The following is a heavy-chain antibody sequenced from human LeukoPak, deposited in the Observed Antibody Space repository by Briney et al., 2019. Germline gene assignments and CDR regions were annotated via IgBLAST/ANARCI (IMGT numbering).Heavy chain of an antibody. Sequence: GGSLRLSCAASGFAFSDYSMNWVRQTPRKGLEWVSCISGSGSYIYYADSVKGRFTISRDNAKNSLHLQVNSLRAEDTAVYYCVRERFHGSGAPKFDFWGQGTLVTVSS. J-gene: IGHJ4*02. CDR1: GFAFSDYS. CDR3: VRERFHGSGAPKFDF. D-gene: IGHD3-10*01. CDR2: ISGSGSYI. V-gene: IGHV3-21*06.